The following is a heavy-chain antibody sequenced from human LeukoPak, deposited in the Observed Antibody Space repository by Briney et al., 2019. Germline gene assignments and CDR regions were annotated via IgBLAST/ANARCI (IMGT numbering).Heavy chain of an antibody. CDR3: ARGDTADYYGMDV. V-gene: IGHV4-34*01. D-gene: IGHD5-18*01. CDR1: GGSFSGYY. Sequence: PSETLSLTCAVYGGSFSGYYWSWIRQPPGRGLEWIGEINHSGSTNYNPSLKSRVTISVDTSKNQFSLKLSSVTAADTAVYYCARGDTADYYGMDVWGQGTTVTVSS. J-gene: IGHJ6*02. CDR2: INHSGST.